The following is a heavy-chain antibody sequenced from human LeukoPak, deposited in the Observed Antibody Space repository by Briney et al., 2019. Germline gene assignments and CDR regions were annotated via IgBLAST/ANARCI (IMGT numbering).Heavy chain of an antibody. CDR2: ISGSGGST. CDR1: GFTFNSYA. CDR3: AKGMNAYYYNSSGY. V-gene: IGHV3-23*01. D-gene: IGHD3-22*01. J-gene: IGHJ4*02. Sequence: GGSLRLSCAASGFTFNSYALYWVRQAPGERLEWVLAISGSGGSTNYADSVKGRFTISRDNSKNTLYLQMNSLRAENTAIYYCAKGMNAYYYNSSGYWGQGTLVTVSS.